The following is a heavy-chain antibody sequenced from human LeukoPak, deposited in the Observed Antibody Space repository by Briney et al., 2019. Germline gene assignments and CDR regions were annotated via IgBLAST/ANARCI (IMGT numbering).Heavy chain of an antibody. J-gene: IGHJ1*01. V-gene: IGHV4-38-2*02. CDR3: ARDGVDGGWEYFQH. CDR1: GYSISSGYY. CDR2: IYHSGST. Sequence: SETLSLTCTVSGYSISSGYYWGWIRQPPGKGLEWIGSIYHSGSTYYNPSLKSRVTISVDTSKNQFSLKLSSVTAADTAVYYCARDGVDGGWEYFQHWGQGTLVTVSS. D-gene: IGHD6-19*01.